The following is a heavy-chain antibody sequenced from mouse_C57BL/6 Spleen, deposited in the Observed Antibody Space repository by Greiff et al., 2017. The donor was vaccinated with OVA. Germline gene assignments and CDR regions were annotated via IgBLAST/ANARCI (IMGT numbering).Heavy chain of an antibody. CDR3: ARHEDYYGSSPYFDY. V-gene: IGHV5-6*01. D-gene: IGHD1-1*01. Sequence: DVQLVESGGDLVKPGGSLKLSCAASGFTFSSYGMSWVRQTPDKRLEWVATISSGGSYTYYPDSVKGRFTISRDNAKNTLYLQMSSLKSEDTAMYYCARHEDYYGSSPYFDYWGQGTTLTVSS. CDR2: ISSGGSYT. CDR1: GFTFSSYG. J-gene: IGHJ2*01.